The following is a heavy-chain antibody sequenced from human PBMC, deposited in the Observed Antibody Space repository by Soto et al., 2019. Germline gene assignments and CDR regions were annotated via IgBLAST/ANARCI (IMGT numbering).Heavy chain of an antibody. CDR1: GGSISSSNW. V-gene: IGHV4-4*02. CDR2: IYHSGST. CDR3: ARGDWGSSWNWFDP. J-gene: IGHJ5*02. Sequence: SETLSLTCAVSGGSISSSNWWSWVRQPPGKGLEWIGEIYHSGSTNYNPSLKSRVTISLDKSKNQFSLKLSSVTAADTAVYYCARGDWGSSWNWFDPWGQGTLVTVSS. D-gene: IGHD6-13*01.